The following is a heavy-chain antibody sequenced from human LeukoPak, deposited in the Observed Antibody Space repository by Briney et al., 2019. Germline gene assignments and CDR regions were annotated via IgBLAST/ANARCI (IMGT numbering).Heavy chain of an antibody. Sequence: GGSLRLACAASGFTFDDYAMIWVRQAPGKGLEWVSGISWNSGSIGYADSVKGRFTIPRDNAKNSLYLQMNSLRSVDMALYYCAKDTHHMSIHAFDIWGQGTMVTVSS. CDR2: ISWNSGSI. J-gene: IGHJ3*02. CDR3: AKDTHHMSIHAFDI. V-gene: IGHV3-9*03. D-gene: IGHD2-21*01. CDR1: GFTFDDYA.